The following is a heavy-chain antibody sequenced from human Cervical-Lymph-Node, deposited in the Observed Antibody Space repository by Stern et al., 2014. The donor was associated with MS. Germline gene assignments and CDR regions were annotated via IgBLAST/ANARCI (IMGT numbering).Heavy chain of an antibody. V-gene: IGHV1-18*01. Sequence: VHLVESGAEVKKPGDSVKVSCKASGYTFTSLGISWVRQAPGQGLEWVGWISAYSGNTSYAPKLKGSVTVTTDTYPSTADIVMRSLTSDDTAAYYCASGSLEGFDPWGQGTLVTVSS. J-gene: IGHJ5*02. CDR3: ASGSLEGFDP. D-gene: IGHD5-24*01. CDR1: GYTFTSLG. CDR2: ISAYSGNT.